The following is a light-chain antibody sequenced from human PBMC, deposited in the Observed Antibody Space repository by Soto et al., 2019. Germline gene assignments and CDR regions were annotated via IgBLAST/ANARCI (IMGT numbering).Light chain of an antibody. V-gene: IGLV2-18*02. CDR2: DVS. Sequence: QSALTQPPSVSRSPGQSVTISCTGTSSDFDSSNRVSWYQQPPGTAPKLLISDVSNRPSGVPDRFSGSKSGNTASLTISGLQAEDEADYYCSSYTSSSTYVFGTGTKVTVL. J-gene: IGLJ1*01. CDR1: SSDFDSSNR. CDR3: SSYTSSSTYV.